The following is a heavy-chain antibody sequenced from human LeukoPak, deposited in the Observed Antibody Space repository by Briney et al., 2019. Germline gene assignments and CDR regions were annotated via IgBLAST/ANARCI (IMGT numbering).Heavy chain of an antibody. D-gene: IGHD5-18*01. V-gene: IGHV4-39*01. CDR3: ARLAFQLWSPYYFDY. CDR1: GGSISSSSYY. CDR2: IYYSGST. J-gene: IGHJ4*02. Sequence: PSETLSLTCTVSGGSISSSSYYWGWIRQPPGKGLEWIGSIYYSGSTYYNPSLKSRVTISVDTSKNQFSLKLSSVTAADTAVYYCARLAFQLWSPYYFDYWGQGTLVTVSS.